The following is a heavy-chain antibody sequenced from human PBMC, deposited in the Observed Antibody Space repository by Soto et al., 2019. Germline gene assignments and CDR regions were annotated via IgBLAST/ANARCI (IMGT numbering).Heavy chain of an antibody. Sequence: QVQLVESGGGVVQPGRSLRLSCAASGFTFSSYAMHWVRQAPGKGLEWVAVISYDGSNKYYADSVKARFTISRDNSKNTLYLQMNRLRAEDTAVYYCARTPRGQWELPYYYYGMDVWGQGTTVTVSS. CDR1: GFTFSSYA. CDR3: ARTPRGQWELPYYYYGMDV. D-gene: IGHD1-26*01. CDR2: ISYDGSNK. V-gene: IGHV3-30-3*01. J-gene: IGHJ6*02.